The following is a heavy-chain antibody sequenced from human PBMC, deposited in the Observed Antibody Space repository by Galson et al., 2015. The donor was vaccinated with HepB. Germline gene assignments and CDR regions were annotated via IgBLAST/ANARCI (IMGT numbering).Heavy chain of an antibody. CDR3: ARDRDYRFDY. J-gene: IGHJ4*02. V-gene: IGHV1-18*04. CDR1: GYTFTSNG. D-gene: IGHD4/OR15-4a*01. CDR2: ISTYGGNT. Sequence: SVKVSCKASGYTFTSNGISWVRQTPGQGLEGLGWISTYGGNTNYAQKFQGRITLTRDTSTSIAYVELRSLRSDDTAVYYCARDRDYRFDYWGQGTLVTASS.